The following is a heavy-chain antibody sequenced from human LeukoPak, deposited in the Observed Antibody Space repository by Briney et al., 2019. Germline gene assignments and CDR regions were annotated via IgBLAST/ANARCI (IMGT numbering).Heavy chain of an antibody. V-gene: IGHV3-33*01. CDR3: ARGAHAVAGKGWFDP. Sequence: GGSLRLSCAASGFTFSSYGMHWVRQAPGKGLEWVAVIWYDGSNKYYADSVKGRFTISRDNSKNTLYLQMNSLRAEDTAVYYCARGAHAVAGKGWFDPWGQGTLVTVSS. J-gene: IGHJ5*02. CDR2: IWYDGSNK. D-gene: IGHD6-19*01. CDR1: GFTFSSYG.